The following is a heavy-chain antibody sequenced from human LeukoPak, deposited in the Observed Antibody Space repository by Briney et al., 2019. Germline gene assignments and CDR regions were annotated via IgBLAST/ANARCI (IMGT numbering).Heavy chain of an antibody. D-gene: IGHD2-2*02. Sequence: GSLRLSCAASGFTFISYGMHWVRQAPGKGLEWVALISYDGSNEYYADSVRGRFTISRDNSKFTLYMQMNSLRAEDTAVYYCARVRAGYCTSTSCYTGMDVWGQGTTVTVSS. J-gene: IGHJ6*02. V-gene: IGHV3-30*03. CDR1: GFTFISYG. CDR3: ARVRAGYCTSTSCYTGMDV. CDR2: ISYDGSNE.